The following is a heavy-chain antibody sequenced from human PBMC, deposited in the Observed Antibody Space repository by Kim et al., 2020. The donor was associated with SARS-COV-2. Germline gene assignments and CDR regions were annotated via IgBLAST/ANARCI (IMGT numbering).Heavy chain of an antibody. D-gene: IGHD5-12*01. CDR1: GFTFSSYS. Sequence: GGSLRLSCAASGFTFSSYSMNWVRQAPGKGLEWVSSISSSSSYIYYADSVKGRFTISRDNAKNSLYLQMNSLRAEDTAVYYCARGRRGYSGYDSVSYYYYYGMDVWGQGTTVTVSS. J-gene: IGHJ6*02. CDR2: ISSSSSYI. V-gene: IGHV3-21*01. CDR3: ARGRRGYSGYDSVSYYYYYGMDV.